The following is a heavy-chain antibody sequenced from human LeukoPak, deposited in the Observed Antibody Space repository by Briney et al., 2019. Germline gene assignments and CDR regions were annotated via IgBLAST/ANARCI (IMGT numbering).Heavy chain of an antibody. D-gene: IGHD3-22*01. CDR2: ISSSGSTI. CDR3: AREYSDYYDSSGYYRHNWFDP. J-gene: IGHJ5*02. Sequence: GGSLRLSCAASGFTFSDYYMSWIRQAPGKGLEWVSYISSSGSTIYYADSVKGRFTISRDNAKNSLYLQTNSLRAEDTAVYYCAREYSDYYDSSGYYRHNWFDPWGQGTLVTVSS. CDR1: GFTFSDYY. V-gene: IGHV3-11*04.